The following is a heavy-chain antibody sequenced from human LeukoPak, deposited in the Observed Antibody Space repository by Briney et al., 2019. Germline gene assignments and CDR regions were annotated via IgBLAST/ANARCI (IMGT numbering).Heavy chain of an antibody. J-gene: IGHJ4*02. CDR3: ARGLEYSSSSVDY. Sequence: PSETLSLTCAVYGGSFSGYYWSWIRQPPGKGLEWMGEINHSGSNNYNPSLKRRVTISVAPSKNQFSLKLSSVTAADTAVYYCARGLEYSSSSVDYWGQGTLVTVSS. V-gene: IGHV4-34*01. CDR2: INHSGSN. D-gene: IGHD6-6*01. CDR1: GGSFSGYY.